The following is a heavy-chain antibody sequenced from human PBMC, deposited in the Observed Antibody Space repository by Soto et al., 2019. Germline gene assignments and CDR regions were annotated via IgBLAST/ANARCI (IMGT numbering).Heavy chain of an antibody. D-gene: IGHD3-10*01. CDR1: GFTFSDYW. CDR3: ARDGVAPGLYFDH. Sequence: GGSLRLSCAASGFTFSDYWMNWVRQAPGKGLEWVASIKYDGAEKSYVDSVKGRFTISRDNPKNSVYLQMASLRAEDTAVYYCARDGVAPGLYFDHWGKGTPVTVSS. V-gene: IGHV3-7*05. CDR2: IKYDGAEK. J-gene: IGHJ4*02.